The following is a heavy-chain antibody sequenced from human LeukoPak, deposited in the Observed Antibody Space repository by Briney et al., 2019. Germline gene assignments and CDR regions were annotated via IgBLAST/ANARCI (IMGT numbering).Heavy chain of an antibody. D-gene: IGHD2-15*01. CDR2: IYYSGST. Sequence: SETLSLTCTVSGGSISSSSYYWGWIRQPPGKGLEWIGSIYYSGSTYYNPSLKSRVTISVDTSKNQFSLKLSSVTAADTAVYYCARRTNTHRSDYFDYWGQGTLVTVSS. CDR1: GGSISSSSYY. J-gene: IGHJ4*02. V-gene: IGHV4-39*01. CDR3: ARRTNTHRSDYFDY.